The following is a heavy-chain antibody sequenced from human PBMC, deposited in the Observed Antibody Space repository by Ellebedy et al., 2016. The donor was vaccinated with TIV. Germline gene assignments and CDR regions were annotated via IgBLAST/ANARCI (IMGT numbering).Heavy chain of an antibody. J-gene: IGHJ3*02. CDR2: INHSGST. Sequence: GSLRLSXTASGFTFSNYYMDWVRQAPGKGLEWVGEINHSGSTNYNPSLKSRVTLSVDTSKNQFSLNLNSVTAADTAVYYCARRGQMEILRHAFEIWGQGTMVIVS. CDR1: GFTFSNYY. D-gene: IGHD5-24*01. CDR3: ARRGQMEILRHAFEI. V-gene: IGHV4-34*01.